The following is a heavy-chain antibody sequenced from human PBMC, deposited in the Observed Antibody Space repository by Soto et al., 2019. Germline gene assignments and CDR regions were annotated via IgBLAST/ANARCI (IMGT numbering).Heavy chain of an antibody. CDR2: ISYDGSNK. CDR1: VFTFSSYA. CDR3: ARATYCSSTSCYDYFDY. Sequence: PWWSLRLSCAASVFTFSSYAMHWFRQAPGKGLEWVAVISYDGSNKYYADSVKGRFTISRDNSKNTLYLQMNSLRAEDTAVYYCARATYCSSTSCYDYFDYWGQGTLVTVSS. D-gene: IGHD2-2*01. J-gene: IGHJ4*02. V-gene: IGHV3-30-3*01.